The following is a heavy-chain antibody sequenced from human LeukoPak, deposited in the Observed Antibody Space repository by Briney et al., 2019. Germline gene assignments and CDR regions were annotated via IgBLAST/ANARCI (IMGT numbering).Heavy chain of an antibody. V-gene: IGHV1-2*02. CDR2: INPKSGGT. CDR3: ARVKSSGNQNPFFDH. D-gene: IGHD6-19*01. CDR1: VYTFTGYY. J-gene: IGHJ4*02. Sequence: ASVNVSCKASVYTFTGYYMHWVRQAPGQGLEWMGWINPKSGGTSYAQKFQDRVTLTRDTSINTTYMELSRLRSDDTAVYYCARVKSSGNQNPFFDHWGQGTLVTVSS.